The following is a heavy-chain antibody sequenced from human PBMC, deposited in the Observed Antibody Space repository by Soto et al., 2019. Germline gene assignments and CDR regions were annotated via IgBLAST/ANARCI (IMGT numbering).Heavy chain of an antibody. V-gene: IGHV1-69*02. CDR3: ARSDALRYFDWLAFDY. CDR1: GGTFSSYT. J-gene: IGHJ4*02. Sequence: GASVKVSCKASGGTFSSYTISWVRQAPGQGLEWMGRIIPILGIANYAQKFQGRVTITADKSTSTAYMELSSLRSEDTAVYYCARSDALRYFDWLAFDYWGQGTLVTVSS. D-gene: IGHD3-9*01. CDR2: IIPILGIA.